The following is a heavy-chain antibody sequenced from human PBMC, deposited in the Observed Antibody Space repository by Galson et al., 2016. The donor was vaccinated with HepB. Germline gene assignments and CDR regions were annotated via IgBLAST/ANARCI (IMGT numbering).Heavy chain of an antibody. V-gene: IGHV3-30*03. CDR1: GFTFNKYG. J-gene: IGHJ4*02. CDR2: DSMDGRRK. CDR3: ARRHEYCPPVGCSVDY. Sequence: SLRLSCAASGFTFNKYGMHWVRQAPGKGLEWVAADSMDGRRKFYADSVGGRFTISRDISNSMLFLQMSSLRGDDTAVYYCARRHEYCPPVGCSVDYWGQGTLVSVSS. D-gene: IGHD2/OR15-2a*01.